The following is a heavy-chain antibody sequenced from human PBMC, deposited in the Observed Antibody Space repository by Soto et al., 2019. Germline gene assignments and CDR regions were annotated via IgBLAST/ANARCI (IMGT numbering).Heavy chain of an antibody. Sequence: QVQLQESGPGLVKPSGTLSLTCAVSGGSLSSTHWWSWVRQPPRKGLERIGDIYHTGSTNYNPSLKSRVSISVDKANHQFSLNLSSVTAADTAVYYCARDPYFYGSGDKGGFDPWGQGTLVIVSS. CDR1: GGSLSSTHW. D-gene: IGHD3-10*01. V-gene: IGHV4-4*02. CDR2: IYHTGST. CDR3: ARDPYFYGSGDKGGFDP. J-gene: IGHJ5*02.